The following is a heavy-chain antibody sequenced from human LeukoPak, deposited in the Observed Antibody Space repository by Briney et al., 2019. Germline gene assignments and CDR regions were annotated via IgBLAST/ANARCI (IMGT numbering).Heavy chain of an antibody. V-gene: IGHV4-34*01. Sequence: SETLSPTCAVYGGSFSGYYWSWIRQPPGKGLEWIGEINHSGSTNYNPSLKSRVTISVDTSKNQFSLKLNSVSAADTAVYYCARLTVPLRFDPWGQGTLVTVSS. J-gene: IGHJ5*02. D-gene: IGHD2-2*01. CDR2: INHSGST. CDR1: GGSFSGYY. CDR3: ARLTVPLRFDP.